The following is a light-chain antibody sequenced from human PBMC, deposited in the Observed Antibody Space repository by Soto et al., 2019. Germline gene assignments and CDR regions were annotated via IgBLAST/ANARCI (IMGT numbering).Light chain of an antibody. CDR3: QQTHSSSVT. CDR2: FAS. CDR1: KNIGAY. V-gene: IGKV1-39*01. Sequence: DIQMTQSPSSLSASVGDRVVITCRAGKNIGAYLNWYQHKPGKAPRLLIFFASTLQTGVPSRFSASGSGTQFSLTIFTLQPEYFATYYCQQTHSSSVTFGQGSQVEMK. J-gene: IGKJ1*01.